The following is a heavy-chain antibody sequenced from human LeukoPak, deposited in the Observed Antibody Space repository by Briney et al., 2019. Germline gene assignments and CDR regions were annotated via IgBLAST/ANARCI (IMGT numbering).Heavy chain of an antibody. CDR1: GFTLSSYN. J-gene: IGHJ4*02. CDR2: ISNNGGSK. CDR3: ARDFVGDPQ. Sequence: GGSLSLSCAASGFTLSSYNMNWVRQAPGKGLEWGSYISNNGGSKYYADSVKGRFTISRDNAKNSLYLQMNSLRAEDTAVYYCARDFVGDPQWGQGTLVTVSS. V-gene: IGHV3-48*01. D-gene: IGHD2-15*01.